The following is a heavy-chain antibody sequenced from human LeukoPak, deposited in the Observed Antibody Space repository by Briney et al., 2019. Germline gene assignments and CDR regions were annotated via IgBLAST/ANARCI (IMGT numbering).Heavy chain of an antibody. D-gene: IGHD3-22*01. V-gene: IGHV3-30-3*01. CDR3: ARERYDSRCYTFGS. CDR2: ISYDESSK. CDR1: GFTFSTYA. J-gene: IGHJ4*02. Sequence: GRSLRLSCAASGFTFSTYAMYWVRQAPGKGLEWVAVISYDESSKYFADSVKGRFTISRDNSKNTLYLLMNSLRAEDTAVYYCARERYDSRCYTFGSWGQGTLVTVSS.